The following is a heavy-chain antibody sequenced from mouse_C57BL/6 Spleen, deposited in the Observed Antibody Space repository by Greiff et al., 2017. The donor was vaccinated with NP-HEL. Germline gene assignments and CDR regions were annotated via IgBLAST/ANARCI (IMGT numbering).Heavy chain of an antibody. Sequence: QVHVKQSGAELARPGASVKLSCKASGYTFTSYGISWVKQRTGQGLEWIGEIYPRSGNTYYNEKFKGKATLTADKSSSTAYMELRSLTSEDSAVYFCARFGSSPYYFDYWGQGTTLTVSS. CDR3: ARFGSSPYYFDY. D-gene: IGHD1-1*01. V-gene: IGHV1-81*01. J-gene: IGHJ2*01. CDR2: IYPRSGNT. CDR1: GYTFTSYG.